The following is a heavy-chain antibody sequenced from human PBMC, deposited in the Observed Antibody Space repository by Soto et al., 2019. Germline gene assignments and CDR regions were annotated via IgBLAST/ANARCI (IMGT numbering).Heavy chain of an antibody. V-gene: IGHV3-73*01. D-gene: IGHD5-18*01. CDR2: IRSKANSYAT. CDR1: GFTFSGSA. Sequence: ESGGGLVQPGGSLKLSCAASGFTFSGSAMHWVRQASGKGLEWVGRIRSKANSYATAYAASVKGRFTISRDDSKNTAYLQMNSLKTEDTAVYYCTRSVLTPHRVIQTHYYYYMDVWGKGTTVTVSS. J-gene: IGHJ6*03. CDR3: TRSVLTPHRVIQTHYYYYMDV.